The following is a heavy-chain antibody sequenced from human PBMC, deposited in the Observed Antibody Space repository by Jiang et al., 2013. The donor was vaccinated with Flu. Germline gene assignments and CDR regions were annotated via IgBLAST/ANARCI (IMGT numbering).Heavy chain of an antibody. Sequence: GSTYYNPSLKSRVTISVDTSKNQFSLKLSSVTAADTAVYYCAGGSYYYYYGMDVWGQGTTVTVSS. J-gene: IGHJ6*02. V-gene: IGHV4-31*02. CDR2: GST. CDR3: AGGSYYYYYGMDV.